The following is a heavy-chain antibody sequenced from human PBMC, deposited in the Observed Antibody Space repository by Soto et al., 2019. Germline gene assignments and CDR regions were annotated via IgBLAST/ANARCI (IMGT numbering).Heavy chain of an antibody. CDR2: ISSSGSTI. V-gene: IGHV3-48*03. CDR3: AREKSSTSCFDY. Sequence: GGSLRLSCAASGFTFSSYEMNWVRQAPGKGLEWVSYISSSGSTIYYADSVKGRFTISRDNAKNSLYLQMNSLRAEDTAVYYCAREKSSTSCFDYWGQGTLVTVSS. J-gene: IGHJ4*02. CDR1: GFTFSSYE. D-gene: IGHD2-2*01.